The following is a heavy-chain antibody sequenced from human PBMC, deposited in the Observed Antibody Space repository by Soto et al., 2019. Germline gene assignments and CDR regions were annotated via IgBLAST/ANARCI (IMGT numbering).Heavy chain of an antibody. Sequence: SVKVSCKASGGTFSSYAISWVRQAPGQGLEWMGGIIPIFGTANYAQKFQGRVTITADESTCTAYMELSSLRSEDTAVYYCASLIFGESFTYYYYGMDVWGQGTTVTVSS. J-gene: IGHJ6*02. CDR1: GGTFSSYA. V-gene: IGHV1-69*13. D-gene: IGHD3-3*01. CDR3: ASLIFGESFTYYYYGMDV. CDR2: IIPIFGTA.